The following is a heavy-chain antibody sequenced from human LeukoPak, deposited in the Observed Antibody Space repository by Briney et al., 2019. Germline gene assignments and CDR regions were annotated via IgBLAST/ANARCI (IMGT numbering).Heavy chain of an antibody. Sequence: GGSLRLSCAASGFTFDDYGMSWVRQAPGKGLEWVSGVSGSGDSTHYADSVKGRFTISRDNSKNTLYLQMNSLRAEDTAVYYCALHHGSYYLGRWFDPWGQGTLVTVSS. V-gene: IGHV3-23*01. J-gene: IGHJ5*02. CDR3: ALHHGSYYLGRWFDP. D-gene: IGHD1-26*01. CDR2: VSGSGDST. CDR1: GFTFDDYG.